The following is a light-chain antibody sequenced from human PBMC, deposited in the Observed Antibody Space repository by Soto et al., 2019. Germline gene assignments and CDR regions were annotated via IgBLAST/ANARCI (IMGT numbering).Light chain of an antibody. Sequence: EIVLTQSPGTLSLSPGERATLSCRASQSVSSTYLAWLQQKAGQAPRLLIHGASSRAIGIPDRFSGSGSGTDFTLTISRLEPEDFAVYYCQQYVSSRWTFGQGTKVEIK. CDR1: QSVSSTY. J-gene: IGKJ1*01. CDR3: QQYVSSRWT. V-gene: IGKV3-20*01. CDR2: GAS.